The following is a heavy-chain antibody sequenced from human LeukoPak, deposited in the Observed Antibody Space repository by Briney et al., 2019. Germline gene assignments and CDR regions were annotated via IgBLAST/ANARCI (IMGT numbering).Heavy chain of an antibody. CDR1: GYNFATYW. CDR3: AGLNQLNYADY. Sequence: GESLKISCKCSGYNFATYWIGWVRQMPGKGLEWMGIIYPGDSKTRYGPSFQGQVTISADKSISTAYLQWGSLKASDTAMYYCAGLNQLNYADYWGQGALVTVSS. J-gene: IGHJ4*02. CDR2: IYPGDSKT. V-gene: IGHV5-51*01. D-gene: IGHD1-1*01.